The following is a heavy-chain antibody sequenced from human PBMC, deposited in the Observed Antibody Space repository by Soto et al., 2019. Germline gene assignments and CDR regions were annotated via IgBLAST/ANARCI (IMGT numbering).Heavy chain of an antibody. D-gene: IGHD1-26*01. V-gene: IGHV3-33*01. CDR2: IWSDGSKE. J-gene: IGHJ5*02. Sequence: QVQLVESGGGVVQPGRSLRLSCAASGLPFSASGMHWVRQAPGKGLEWVAIIWSDGSKEYYADSVKGRFTITRDNSKNMVFLQMDSLRAEDTAVYYCARDKGTTCLDTWGQGNMVTVSS. CDR3: ARDKGTTCLDT. CDR1: GLPFSASG.